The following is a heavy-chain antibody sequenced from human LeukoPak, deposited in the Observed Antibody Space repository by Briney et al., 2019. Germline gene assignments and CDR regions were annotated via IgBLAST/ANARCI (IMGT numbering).Heavy chain of an antibody. CDR2: IKSKTDGGTT. V-gene: IGHV3-15*01. J-gene: IGHJ4*02. Sequence: GGPLRLSCAASGFTFSNAWMSWVRQAPGKGLEWVGRIKSKTDGGTTDYAAPVKGRFTISRDDSKNTLYLQMNSLKTEDTAVYYCTTYGVYGSGSYYTDYWGQGTLVTVSS. CDR3: TTYGVYGSGSYYTDY. CDR1: GFTFSNAW. D-gene: IGHD3-10*01.